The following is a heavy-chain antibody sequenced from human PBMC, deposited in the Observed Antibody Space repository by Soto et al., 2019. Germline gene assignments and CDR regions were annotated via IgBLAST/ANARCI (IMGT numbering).Heavy chain of an antibody. J-gene: IGHJ3*02. Sequence: QVQLVQSGAEVKKPGSSVKVSCKASGGTFSSYAISWVRQAPGQGLEWMGGIIPIFGTANYAQKFQGRVTITADEXTXTXXMELSSLRSEDTAVYYCTRDCSGGSCYSYDDAFDIWGQGTMVTVSS. CDR2: IIPIFGTA. V-gene: IGHV1-69*12. D-gene: IGHD2-15*01. CDR1: GGTFSSYA. CDR3: TRDCSGGSCYSYDDAFDI.